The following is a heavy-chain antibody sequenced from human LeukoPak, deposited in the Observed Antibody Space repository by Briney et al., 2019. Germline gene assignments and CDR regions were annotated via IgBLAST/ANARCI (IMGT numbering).Heavy chain of an antibody. D-gene: IGHD3-3*01. J-gene: IGHJ4*02. Sequence: GGSLRLSCATSGFTFSNYGMHWVRQAPGKGLEWVAFIRYDGSKKYYADAVKGRFTISRDNSKNTLYLQMSSLRAEDTAVYNCAKETLPFGVIKNARFDYWGQGTLVTVSS. V-gene: IGHV3-30*02. CDR2: IRYDGSKK. CDR1: GFTFSNYG. CDR3: AKETLPFGVIKNARFDY.